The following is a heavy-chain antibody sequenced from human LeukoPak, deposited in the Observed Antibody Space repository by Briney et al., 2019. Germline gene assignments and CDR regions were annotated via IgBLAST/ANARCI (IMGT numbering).Heavy chain of an antibody. CDR1: GGSFSGYY. D-gene: IGHD3-22*01. J-gene: IGHJ4*02. Sequence: PSETLSLTCAVYGGSFSGYYWSWIRQPPGKGLEWIVEINHRGTTNYNPSLKSRVTISVDTSKNQFSLKLTSVTAADTAVYYCARAGDNSGYSDYWGQGILVTVSS. CDR2: INHRGTT. CDR3: ARAGDNSGYSDY. V-gene: IGHV4-34*01.